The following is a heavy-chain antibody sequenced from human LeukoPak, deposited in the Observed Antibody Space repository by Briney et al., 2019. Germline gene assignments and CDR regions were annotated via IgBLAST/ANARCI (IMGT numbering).Heavy chain of an antibody. Sequence: SETLSLTCAVYGGSFSGYYWTWIRQAPEKGLEWIGEINHSGSSGITNYNPSLKSRVTISVDTSRKQFFLKLSSVTVADTAVYYCARGRSNRDSWGQGTLVTVSS. D-gene: IGHD7-27*01. CDR2: INHSGSSGIT. J-gene: IGHJ4*02. CDR3: ARGRSNRDS. CDR1: GGSFSGYY. V-gene: IGHV4-34*01.